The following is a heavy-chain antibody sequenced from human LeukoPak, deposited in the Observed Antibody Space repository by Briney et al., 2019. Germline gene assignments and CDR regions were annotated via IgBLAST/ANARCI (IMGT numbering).Heavy chain of an antibody. D-gene: IGHD3-16*01. Sequence: GGSLRLSCAASGFTFTSYGMSWVRQAPGKGLEWVSAISGSGTTTYYADSVKGRSTISRDNSKNTLYLQMNSLRAEDTAVYFCAKDLISWGQGTLVTVSS. V-gene: IGHV3-23*01. J-gene: IGHJ5*02. CDR3: AKDLIS. CDR1: GFTFTSYG. CDR2: ISGSGTTT.